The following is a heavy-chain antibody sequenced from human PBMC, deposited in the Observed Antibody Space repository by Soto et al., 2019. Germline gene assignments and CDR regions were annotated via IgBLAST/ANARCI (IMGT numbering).Heavy chain of an antibody. D-gene: IGHD3-16*01. V-gene: IGHV3-30*04. Sequence: GGSLRLSCEASGFTFSTYIMHWVRQAPGKGLEWVAIIFPNGRDKDYADSVKARFTISRDNAKNALYLQMNSLRAEDTALYYCARSKATFGKNWFDPWGQGTLVTVSS. CDR3: ARSKATFGKNWFDP. CDR2: IFPNGRDK. CDR1: GFTFSTYI. J-gene: IGHJ5*02.